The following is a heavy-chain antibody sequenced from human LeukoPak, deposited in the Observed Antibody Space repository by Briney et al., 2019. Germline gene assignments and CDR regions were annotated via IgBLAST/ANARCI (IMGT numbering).Heavy chain of an antibody. V-gene: IGHV1-69*13. CDR3: ARDPRIAVAGKYFDY. CDR2: IIPIFGTA. D-gene: IGHD6-19*01. Sequence: SVKVSCKASGGTLSSYAISWVRQAPGQGLEWMGGIIPIFGTANYAQKFQGRVTITADESTSTAYMELSRLRSDDTAVYYCARDPRIAVAGKYFDYWGQGTLVTVSS. CDR1: GGTLSSYA. J-gene: IGHJ4*02.